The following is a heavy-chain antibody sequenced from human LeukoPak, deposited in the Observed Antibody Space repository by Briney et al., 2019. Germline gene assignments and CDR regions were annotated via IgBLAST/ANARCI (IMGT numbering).Heavy chain of an antibody. V-gene: IGHV3-64*01. D-gene: IGHD4/OR15-4a*01. CDR1: GFTFSNYA. CDR3: ARVSAANSYHFDS. J-gene: IGHJ4*02. CDR2: ISCNGGST. Sequence: PGGSLTLSCAASGFTFSNYAMNWVRQAPGKGLEYVSAISCNGGSTYSAKSVMGRFTVSRDNSKNTLYLQMGSLSTEDMAVYYCARVSAANSYHFDSWGQGTMVTVSS.